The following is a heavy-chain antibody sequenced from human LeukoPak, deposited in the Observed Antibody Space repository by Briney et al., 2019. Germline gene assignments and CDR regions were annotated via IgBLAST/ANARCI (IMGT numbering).Heavy chain of an antibody. D-gene: IGHD6-19*01. J-gene: IGHJ6*04. CDR1: GFTFSSYA. V-gene: IGHV3-23*01. CDR2: ISGSGGST. CDR3: AKDSSGWYGPYYYGMDV. Sequence: GGSLRLSCAASGFTFSSYAMSWVRQAPGKGLEWVSAISGSGGSTYYADSVKGRFTISRDSSKNTLYLQMNSLRAEDTAVYYCAKDSSGWYGPYYYGMDVWGKGTTVTVSS.